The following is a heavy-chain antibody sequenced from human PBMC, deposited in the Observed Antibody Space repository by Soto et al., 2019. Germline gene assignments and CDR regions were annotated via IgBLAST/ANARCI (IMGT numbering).Heavy chain of an antibody. CDR1: GFSFSSSE. D-gene: IGHD2-15*01. V-gene: IGHV3-48*03. J-gene: IGHJ5*02. CDR3: TNDGGVWWLPS. Sequence: PGGSLRLSCAASGFSFSSSEMNWVRQAPGKGLEWVSYISGSGGTVYYADSVEGRFTISRDNAKNSLYLQMSSLRAEDTAIYYCTNDGGVWWLPSWGRGALVTVSS. CDR2: ISGSGGTV.